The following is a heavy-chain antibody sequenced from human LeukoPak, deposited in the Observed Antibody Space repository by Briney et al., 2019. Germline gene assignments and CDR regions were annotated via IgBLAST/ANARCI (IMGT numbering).Heavy chain of an antibody. CDR3: ASDRIAVAGTRFDF. J-gene: IGHJ4*02. CDR1: GYTFTGYY. Sequence: ASVKVSCKASGYTFTGYYMHWVRQAPGQGLEWMGWINPNSGGTNYAQKFKGRVTMTRDTSISTAYMELSRLRSDDTAVYYCASDRIAVAGTRFDFWGQGTLVTVSS. CDR2: INPNSGGT. D-gene: IGHD6-19*01. V-gene: IGHV1-2*02.